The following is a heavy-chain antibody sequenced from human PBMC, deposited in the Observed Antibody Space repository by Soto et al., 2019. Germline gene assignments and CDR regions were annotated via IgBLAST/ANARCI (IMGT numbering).Heavy chain of an antibody. D-gene: IGHD6-13*01. CDR2: IHSDGSST. J-gene: IGHJ6*02. CDR1: GFTFSYYW. V-gene: IGHV3-74*01. CDR3: ASAEEIIAAAGSGYYYGMDV. Sequence: PGGSLRLSCAASGFTFSYYWMHWVRQAPGKGLVWVSRIHSDGSSTTYADFVKGRFIISRDNARNTVDLQMNSVRVEDTAVYYCASAEEIIAAAGSGYYYGMDVWGQGTTVTVSS.